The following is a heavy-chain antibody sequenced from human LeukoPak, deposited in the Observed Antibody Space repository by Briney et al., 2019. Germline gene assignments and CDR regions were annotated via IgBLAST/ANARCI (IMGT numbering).Heavy chain of an antibody. Sequence: SETRSLTCTVSGISISSSNSYWGWIRQPPGKGLEWIGSIYYSGNTYYNASLKSQVSISIDTSKNQFSLRLTSVTAADTAVYYCARQTGSGLFILPGGQGTLVTVSS. J-gene: IGHJ4*02. D-gene: IGHD3/OR15-3a*01. CDR3: ARQTGSGLFILP. CDR1: GISISSSNSY. V-gene: IGHV4-39*01. CDR2: IYYSGNT.